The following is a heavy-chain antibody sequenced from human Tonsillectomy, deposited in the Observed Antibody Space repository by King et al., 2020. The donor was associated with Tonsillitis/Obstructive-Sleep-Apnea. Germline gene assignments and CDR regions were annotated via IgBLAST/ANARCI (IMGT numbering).Heavy chain of an antibody. V-gene: IGHV3-66*01. J-gene: IGHJ4*02. CDR3: ARGDYYGSGSFLPY. Sequence: VQLVESGRGLVQPGGSLRLSCAASGFTVSSNYMSWVRQAPGKGLEWVSVIYSGGSTYYADSVKGRFTISRDNSKNTLYLQMNSLRAEDTAVYYCARGDYYGSGSFLPYWGQGTLVTVSS. CDR1: GFTVSSNY. D-gene: IGHD3-10*01. CDR2: IYSGGST.